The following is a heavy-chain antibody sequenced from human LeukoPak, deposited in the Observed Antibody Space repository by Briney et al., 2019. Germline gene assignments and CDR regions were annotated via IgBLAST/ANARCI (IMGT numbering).Heavy chain of an antibody. Sequence: GGSLRLSCAASGFTFSSYAMHWVRQAPGKGLEWVAVISYDGSNKCYADSVKGRFTISRDNSKNTLYLQMNSLRAEDTAVYYCARAGGSCSSTSCYNVYYYYYGMDVWGQGTTVTVSS. CDR2: ISYDGSNK. CDR3: ARAGGSCSSTSCYNVYYYYYGMDV. D-gene: IGHD2-2*02. V-gene: IGHV3-30-3*01. J-gene: IGHJ6*02. CDR1: GFTFSSYA.